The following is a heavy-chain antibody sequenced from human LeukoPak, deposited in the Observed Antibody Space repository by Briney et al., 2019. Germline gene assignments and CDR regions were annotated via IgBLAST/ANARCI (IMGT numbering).Heavy chain of an antibody. CDR1: GYSFTSYD. V-gene: IGHV1-8*01. CDR2: INPNSGNT. J-gene: IGHJ4*02. Sequence: GASVKVSCKASGYSFTSYDINWVRQASGQGLEWMGWINPNSGNTGYAQKFQGRVTMTRDVPISTVYLELSSLTSEDTAVYYCVRLAGPRTEYWGQGTLLTVSS. CDR3: VRLAGPRTEY. D-gene: IGHD6-19*01.